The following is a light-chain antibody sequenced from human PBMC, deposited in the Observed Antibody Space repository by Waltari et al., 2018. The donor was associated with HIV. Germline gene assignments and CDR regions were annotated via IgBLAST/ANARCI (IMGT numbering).Light chain of an antibody. CDR3: SSYAGSAVV. V-gene: IGLV2-8*01. CDR1: GNDVGGYNY. Sequence: QSALTQPPSASGSPGQSVTISCTGTGNDVGGYNYVSWYQLHPGKAPKLLISDVTKRPSGVPDRFSGSKSGNTASLTVSGLQGDDEADYYCSSYAGSAVVFGGGTKLTVL. J-gene: IGLJ2*01. CDR2: DVT.